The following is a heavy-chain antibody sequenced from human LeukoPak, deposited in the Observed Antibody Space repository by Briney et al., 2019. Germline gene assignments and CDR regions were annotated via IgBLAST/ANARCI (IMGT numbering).Heavy chain of an antibody. CDR3: ARVGRNCSSINCYWEDWFDP. CDR1: GYSFTSYG. D-gene: IGHD2-2*01. CDR2: ISGSTGNT. J-gene: IGHJ5*02. V-gene: IGHV1-18*01. Sequence: ASVKVSCKASGYSFTSYGITWVREAPGQGPEWMGWISGSTGNTHYAQNVQGRVTMTTDTATSTAYMELRSLGPDDTAVYYCARVGRNCSSINCYWEDWFDPWGQGTLVIVSS.